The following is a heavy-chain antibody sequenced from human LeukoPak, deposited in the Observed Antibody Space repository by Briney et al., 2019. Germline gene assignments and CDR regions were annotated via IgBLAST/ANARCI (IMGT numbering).Heavy chain of an antibody. CDR2: FYYRGTT. CDR3: ARTSAVAANWFDP. CDR1: GGSISSHY. D-gene: IGHD6-19*01. Sequence: SETLSLTCTVSGGSISSHYWSWIRQPPGKGLERIGYFYYRGTTNYNPSLKSRVTISLDTSKIQFSLKLSSVTAADTAVYYCARTSAVAANWFDPWGQGTLVTVSS. J-gene: IGHJ5*02. V-gene: IGHV4-59*11.